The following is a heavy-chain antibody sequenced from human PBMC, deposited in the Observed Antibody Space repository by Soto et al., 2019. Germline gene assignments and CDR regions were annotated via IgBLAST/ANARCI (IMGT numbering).Heavy chain of an antibody. J-gene: IGHJ6*02. CDR3: TTAFYCSSTSCYNPLYYGMDV. Sequence: GGSLRLSCAASGFTFSNAWMSWVRQAPGKGLEWVGRIKSKTDGGTTDYAAPVKGRFTISRDDSKNTLYLQMNSLKTEDTAVYYCTTAFYCSSTSCYNPLYYGMDVWGQGTTVTV. CDR1: GFTFSNAW. D-gene: IGHD2-2*02. V-gene: IGHV3-15*01. CDR2: IKSKTDGGTT.